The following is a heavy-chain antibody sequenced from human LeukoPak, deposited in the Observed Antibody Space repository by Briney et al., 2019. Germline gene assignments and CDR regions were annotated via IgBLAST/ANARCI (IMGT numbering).Heavy chain of an antibody. CDR1: EDSVSSNSAA. CDR2: TYYRSKWYN. J-gene: IGHJ4*02. V-gene: IGHV6-1*01. CDR3: ARGDYDFWSGYYTFDY. Sequence: SQTLSLTCAISEDSVSSNSAAWNWIRQSPSRGLEWLGRTYYRSKWYNGYAVSVKSRITINPDTSKNQFSLQLNSVTPEDTAVYYCARGDYDFWSGYYTFDYWGQGTLVTVSS. D-gene: IGHD3-3*01.